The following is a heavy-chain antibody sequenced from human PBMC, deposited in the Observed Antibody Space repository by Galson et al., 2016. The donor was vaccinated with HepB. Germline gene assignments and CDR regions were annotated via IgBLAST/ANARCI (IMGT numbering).Heavy chain of an antibody. CDR3: ARDRGGGTSWYLGYS. CDR1: GLSLSRYV. D-gene: IGHD6-13*01. CDR2: ITSGGIT. Sequence: SLRLSCAASGLSLSRYVMSWVRQAPGTGLEWVSGITSGGITYYADSVKGRFTISRDNSKSLLFLHMNSLSPDDTAKYYCARDRGGGTSWYLGYSWGQGTQVIVSS. J-gene: IGHJ4*02. V-gene: IGHV3-23*01.